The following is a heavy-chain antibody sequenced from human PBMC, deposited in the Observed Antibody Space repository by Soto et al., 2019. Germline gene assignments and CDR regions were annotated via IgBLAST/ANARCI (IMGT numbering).Heavy chain of an antibody. CDR3: ARGRFISRGYDSGWYIDH. CDR1: CFPFTRDQ. D-gene: IGHD6-19*01. Sequence: AWVQSPFRPSCFPFTRDQVNWVRHAPGQGLEGMGWMNPDSGSTDYAMKCQGRPTMTRNTSMSPAYLELRSLTSEDTAIYYCARGRFISRGYDSGWYIDHWGQGTQVTVSS. CDR2: MNPDSGST. J-gene: IGHJ5*02. V-gene: IGHV1-8*01.